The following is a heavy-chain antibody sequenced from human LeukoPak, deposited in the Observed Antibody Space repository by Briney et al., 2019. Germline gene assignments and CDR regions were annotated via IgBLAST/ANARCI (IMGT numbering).Heavy chain of an antibody. Sequence: GGSLRLSCAAPGFTFSPYGMHWVRQAPGKGLEWVTFIRFDGSNEYYTDSVKGRFTISRGNSKNTLYLQMNSLRPEDTAVYYCAGDFDYWGQGTLVTVSS. J-gene: IGHJ4*02. V-gene: IGHV3-30*02. CDR2: IRFDGSNE. CDR1: GFTFSPYG. CDR3: AGDFDY.